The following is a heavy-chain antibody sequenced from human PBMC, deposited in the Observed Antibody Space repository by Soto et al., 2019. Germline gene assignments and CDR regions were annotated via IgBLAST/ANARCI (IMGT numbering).Heavy chain of an antibody. CDR3: AKDRDDYYYYYYMDV. Sequence: GGSLRLSCAASGFTFSSFGMHWVRQAPGKGLEWVAVISYDGSSKYCADSVKGRFTLSRDNSKNTLYLQMNSLRAEDTAVYYCAKDRDDYYYYYYMDVWGKGTPVTVSS. D-gene: IGHD2-21*02. J-gene: IGHJ6*03. V-gene: IGHV3-30*18. CDR1: GFTFSSFG. CDR2: ISYDGSSK.